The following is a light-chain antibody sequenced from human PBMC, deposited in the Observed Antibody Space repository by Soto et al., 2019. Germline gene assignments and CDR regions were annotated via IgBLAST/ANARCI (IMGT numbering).Light chain of an antibody. J-gene: IGLJ1*01. CDR3: CSYAGSSTPYV. Sequence: QPASVSGSPGQSITISCTGTSRDVGSYNLVSWYQQHPGKAPKLMIYEGSKRPSGVSNRFSGSKSGNTASLTISGLQAEDEADYYCCSYAGSSTPYVFGTGTKLTVL. CDR1: SRDVGSYNL. CDR2: EGS. V-gene: IGLV2-23*01.